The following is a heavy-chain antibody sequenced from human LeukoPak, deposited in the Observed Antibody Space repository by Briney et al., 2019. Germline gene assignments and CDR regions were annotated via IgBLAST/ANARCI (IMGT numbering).Heavy chain of an antibody. V-gene: IGHV3-66*03. D-gene: IGHD3/OR15-3a*01. CDR2: IRDSGEA. CDR3: ARDRAANQDWVEFDP. Sequence: ETLSLTCTVSGGSVTSSGYYWGWIRQPPGKGLEWVGLIRDSGEAFYADFARGRFAISRDESENTSYLQMNSLRVEDTAVYFCARDRAANQDWVEFDPWGQGTPVIVPS. CDR1: GGSVTSSGYY. J-gene: IGHJ5*02.